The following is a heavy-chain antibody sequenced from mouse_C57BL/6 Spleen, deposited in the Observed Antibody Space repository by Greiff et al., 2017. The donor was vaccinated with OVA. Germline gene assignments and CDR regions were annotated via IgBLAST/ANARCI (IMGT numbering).Heavy chain of an antibody. Sequence: VQLQQSGAELVRPGASVTLSCKASGYTFTDYEMHWVKQTPVHGLEWIGSIDPETGGTAYNQKFKGKAILTADKSSSTAYMELRSLTTKDSAVYYCTIYGSSMFDNWGKGTPHTVSS. CDR2: IDPETGGT. J-gene: IGHJ2*01. CDR1: GYTFTDYE. D-gene: IGHD1-1*01. V-gene: IGHV1-15*01. CDR3: TIYGSSMFDN.